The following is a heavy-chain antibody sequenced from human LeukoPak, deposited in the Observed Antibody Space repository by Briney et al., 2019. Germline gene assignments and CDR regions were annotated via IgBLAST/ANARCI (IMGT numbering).Heavy chain of an antibody. V-gene: IGHV3-48*04. CDR3: AREGANVPFDY. J-gene: IGHJ4*02. D-gene: IGHD2-8*01. CDR1: GFTFSSYS. CDR2: ISSSSNTI. Sequence: PGGSLRLSCAASGFTFSSYSMNWVRQAPGKGLEWVSYISSSSNTIYFADSVKGRFTISRDNAKNSLYLQMNSLRAEDTAVYYCAREGANVPFDYWGQGTLVTVSS.